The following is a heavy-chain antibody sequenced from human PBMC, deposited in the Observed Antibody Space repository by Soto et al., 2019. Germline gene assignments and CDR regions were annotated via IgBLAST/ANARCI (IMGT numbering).Heavy chain of an antibody. CDR2: ITWNSGSI. D-gene: IGHD6-19*01. J-gene: IGHJ4*01. Sequence: GGSLRLSCAASGFTFHDYAMHWVRQGQGKGLEWVSGITWNSGSIDYADSVKGRFTVSRDNAKNSLYLQMNSLRPEDTALYYCAKDIREYSSGWTYFDYWGHGTLVTVSS. V-gene: IGHV3-9*01. CDR1: GFTFHDYA. CDR3: AKDIREYSSGWTYFDY.